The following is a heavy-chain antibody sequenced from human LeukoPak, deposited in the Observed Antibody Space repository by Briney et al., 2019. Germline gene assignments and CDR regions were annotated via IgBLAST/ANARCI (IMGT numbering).Heavy chain of an antibody. CDR2: IIPILGIA. CDR1: GGTFSSYA. J-gene: IGHJ4*02. V-gene: IGHV1-69*04. D-gene: IGHD3-10*01. CDR3: ARSVLWFGELYYFDY. Sequence: ASVKVSCKASGGTFSSYAISWVRQAPGQGLEWMGRIIPILGIANYAQKFQGRVTITADKSTSTAYMELSSLRSEDTAVYYCARSVLWFGELYYFDYWGQGNLVTVSS.